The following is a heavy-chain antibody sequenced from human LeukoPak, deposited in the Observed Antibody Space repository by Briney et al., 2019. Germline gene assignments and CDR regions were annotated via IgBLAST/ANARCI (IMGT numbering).Heavy chain of an antibody. Sequence: ASVKVSCRASGYTFTSYDINWVRQATGQGLEWMGWMNPNSGNTGYAQKFQGRVTMTRNTSISTAYMELGSLRSEDTAVYYCARTTIFSYYDFWSGYYPYYYYYYMDVWGKGTTVTVSS. CDR2: MNPNSGNT. J-gene: IGHJ6*03. V-gene: IGHV1-8*01. D-gene: IGHD3-3*01. CDR1: GYTFTSYD. CDR3: ARTTIFSYYDFWSGYYPYYYYYYMDV.